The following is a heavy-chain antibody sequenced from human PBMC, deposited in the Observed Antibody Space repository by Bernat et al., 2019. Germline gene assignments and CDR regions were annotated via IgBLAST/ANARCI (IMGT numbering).Heavy chain of an antibody. CDR1: GFTFSSYG. D-gene: IGHD6-13*01. Sequence: QVQLVESGGGVVQPGRSLRLSCAASGFTFSSYGMHWVRQAPGKGLEWVAVIWYDGSNKYYADSVKGRFTISRDNSKNTLYLQMNSLRAEDTAVYYCAKSTAAAQRGSFDYWGQGTLVTVSS. J-gene: IGHJ4*02. CDR3: AKSTAAAQRGSFDY. V-gene: IGHV3-33*06. CDR2: IWYDGSNK.